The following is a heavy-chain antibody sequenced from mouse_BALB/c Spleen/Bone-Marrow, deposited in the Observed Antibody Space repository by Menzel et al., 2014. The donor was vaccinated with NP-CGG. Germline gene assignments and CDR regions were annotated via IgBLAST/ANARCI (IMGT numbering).Heavy chain of an antibody. CDR1: GFSITTGNYR. V-gene: IGHV3-5*02. CDR3: ARDDGYYEGAMDY. Sequence: VQLKQSGPGLVKPSQTVSLTCTVTGFSITTGNYRWNWIRQFPGNKLEWIGYIYYSDTITYNPSLTSRSTITRDTSKNQFFLEMNSLTAEDTATYYCARDDGYYEGAMDYWGQGTSVTVSS. J-gene: IGHJ4*01. CDR2: IYYSDTI. D-gene: IGHD2-3*01.